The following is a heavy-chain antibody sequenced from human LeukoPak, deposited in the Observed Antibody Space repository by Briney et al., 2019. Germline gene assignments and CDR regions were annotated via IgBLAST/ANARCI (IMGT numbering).Heavy chain of an antibody. D-gene: IGHD4-17*01. J-gene: IGHJ4*02. Sequence: GGTLRLSCAASGFTFSSYEMNWVRQAPGKGLEWGSYISSSGSTIYYADSVKGRFTISRDNAKNSLYLQMNSLRAEDTAVYYCARGRYSGFLTMVTTGFDYWGQGTLVTVSS. CDR2: ISSSGSTI. CDR3: ARGRYSGFLTMVTTGFDY. V-gene: IGHV3-48*03. CDR1: GFTFSSYE.